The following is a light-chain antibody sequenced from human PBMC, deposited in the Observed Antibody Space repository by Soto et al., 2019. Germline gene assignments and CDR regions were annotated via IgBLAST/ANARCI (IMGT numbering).Light chain of an antibody. V-gene: IGLV2-23*03. CDR2: EGS. CDR3: CSYAGSSTFHVV. Sequence: QSALTQPASVSGSPGQSITISCTGTSSDVGRYNLVSWYQQHPGKAPKLMIYEGSKRPSGVSNRFSGSKSGNTASLTISGLQAEDEADDYCCSYAGSSTFHVVFGGGTKVTVL. CDR1: SSDVGRYNL. J-gene: IGLJ2*01.